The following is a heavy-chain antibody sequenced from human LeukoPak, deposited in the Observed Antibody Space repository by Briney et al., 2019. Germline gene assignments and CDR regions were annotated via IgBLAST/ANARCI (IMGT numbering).Heavy chain of an antibody. CDR3: AKDHFTGGDYGDYFDL. V-gene: IGHV3-23*01. Sequence: GGSLRLSCAASGFTFSTYAMSWVRQAPGKGLEWVSAISNSGGRTDYADSVKGRFTISRDNSKNTLYLQINSLRAEDTAIYYCAKDHFTGGDYGDYFDLWGQGVLVTVSS. CDR2: ISNSGGRT. D-gene: IGHD3-16*01. J-gene: IGHJ4*02. CDR1: GFTFSTYA.